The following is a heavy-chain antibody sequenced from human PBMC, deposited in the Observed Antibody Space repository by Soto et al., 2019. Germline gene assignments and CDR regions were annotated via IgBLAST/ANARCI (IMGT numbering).Heavy chain of an antibody. CDR3: ASELEYSYGATEDY. CDR2: IYYSGST. V-gene: IGHV4-30-4*01. CDR1: GGSISSGDYY. J-gene: IGHJ4*02. Sequence: QVQLQESGPGLVKPSQTLSLTCTVSGGSISSGDYYWSWIRQPPGKGLEWIGYIYYSGSTYYYPSLKSRVTISLDTSKNQCSLKLSSVTAADTAVYYCASELEYSYGATEDYWGQGTLVTVSS. D-gene: IGHD5-18*01.